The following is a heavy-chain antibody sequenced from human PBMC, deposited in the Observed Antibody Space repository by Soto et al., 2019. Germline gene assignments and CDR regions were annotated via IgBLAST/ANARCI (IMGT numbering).Heavy chain of an antibody. Sequence: QVQLQESGPGLVKPSGTLSLTCAVSGASISSDNWWSWVRQSPGKGLEWIGEIYHSGSTNYNPSLKSRVTVSIDKSTKHFSLKLTSVTAADTAVYYCASGGSSGWYYFDYWGQGTLVTVSS. J-gene: IGHJ4*02. CDR2: IYHSGST. V-gene: IGHV4-4*02. CDR1: GASISSDNW. D-gene: IGHD6-19*01. CDR3: ASGGSSGWYYFDY.